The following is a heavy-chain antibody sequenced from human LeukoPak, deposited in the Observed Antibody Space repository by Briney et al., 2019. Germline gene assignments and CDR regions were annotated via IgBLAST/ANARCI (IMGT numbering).Heavy chain of an antibody. J-gene: IGHJ6*03. Sequence: SQTLSLTCTVSGGSISSGDYYWSWIRQPPGKGLEWIGYIYYSGSTYYNPSLKSRVTISVDTSKNQFSLKLSSVTAADTAVYYCARIGLQDYYYYYMDVWGKGTTVTVSS. CDR3: ARIGLQDYYYYYMDV. CDR1: GGSISSGDYY. V-gene: IGHV4-30-4*01. CDR2: IYYSGST. D-gene: IGHD4-11*01.